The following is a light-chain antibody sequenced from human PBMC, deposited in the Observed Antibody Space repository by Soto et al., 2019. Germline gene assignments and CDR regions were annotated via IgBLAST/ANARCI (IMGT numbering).Light chain of an antibody. CDR2: AAS. J-gene: IGKJ5*01. CDR3: QQLFDSPIT. Sequence: DIQMTQSPSSLPASVGYRVTITCRASQGISSYLARYQQKPGKAPKLLIYAASTLQSGVPLRFGGSGSGTSFTLTISSLQPEDFATYYCQQLFDSPITFGQGTRLEI. V-gene: IGKV1-9*01. CDR1: QGISSY.